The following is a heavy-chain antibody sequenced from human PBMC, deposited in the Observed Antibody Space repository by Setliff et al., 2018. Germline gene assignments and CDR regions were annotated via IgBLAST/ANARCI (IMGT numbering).Heavy chain of an antibody. CDR2: IWDDGGNK. CDR1: TASEVTISSRA. Sequence: PGGSLRLSCAASTASEVTISSRAIHWVRQAPGKGLEWVAVIWDDGGNKYHADSVKGRFTVSRDSSQNKIHLQMDSLRAEDTGKYFCARADSDSYYPYYFDFWGQGVLVTVSS. CDR3: ARADSDSYYPYYFDF. D-gene: IGHD3-22*01. J-gene: IGHJ4*02. V-gene: IGHV3-33*08.